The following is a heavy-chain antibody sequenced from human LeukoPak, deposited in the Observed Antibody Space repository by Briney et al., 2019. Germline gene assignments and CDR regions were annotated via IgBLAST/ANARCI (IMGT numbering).Heavy chain of an antibody. CDR3: ARVSGLERRT. V-gene: IGHV3-23*05. J-gene: IGHJ5*02. CDR2: ISGSSSISGSSSVI. Sequence: GGSLRLSCAASGFTFSSNNMNWVRQAPGKGLEWVSCISGSSSISGSSSVIYYADSVKGRSTTSRDNAKNSLYLQMNSLRDEDTAVYYCARVSGLERRTWGQGTLVTVSS. D-gene: IGHD1-1*01. CDR1: GFTFSSNN.